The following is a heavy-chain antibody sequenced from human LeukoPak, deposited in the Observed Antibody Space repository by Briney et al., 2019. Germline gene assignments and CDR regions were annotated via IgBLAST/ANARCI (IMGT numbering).Heavy chain of an antibody. CDR3: ATPLLRSPIRTFDY. CDR1: GFTFSSYG. J-gene: IGHJ4*02. D-gene: IGHD3-3*01. Sequence: PGGSLRLSCAASGFTFSSYGMHWVRQAPGKGLEWVAFIRYDGSNKYYADSVKGRFTISRDNSKNTLYLQMNSLRAEDTAVYYCATPLLRSPIRTFDYWGQGTLVTVSS. CDR2: IRYDGSNK. V-gene: IGHV3-30*02.